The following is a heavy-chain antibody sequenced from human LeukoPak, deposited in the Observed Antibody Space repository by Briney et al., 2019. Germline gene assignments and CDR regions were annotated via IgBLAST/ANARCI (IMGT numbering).Heavy chain of an antibody. CDR2: INHSGST. D-gene: IGHD2-8*02. CDR1: GGSFSGYY. Sequence: SETLSLTCAVYGGSFSGYYWSWIRQPPGKGLERIGEINHSGSTNYNPSLKSRVTISVDTSKNQFSLKLSSVTAADTAVYYCARVGTGGYYYYYMDVWGKGTTVTVSS. V-gene: IGHV4-34*01. CDR3: ARVGTGGYYYYYMDV. J-gene: IGHJ6*03.